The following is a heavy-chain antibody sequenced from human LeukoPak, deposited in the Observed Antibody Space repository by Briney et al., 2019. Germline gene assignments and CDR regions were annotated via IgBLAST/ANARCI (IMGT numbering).Heavy chain of an antibody. CDR1: GGSFSGYY. CDR2: INHSGST. D-gene: IGHD6-6*01. V-gene: IGHV4-34*01. J-gene: IGHJ4*02. CDR3: ASSRRGIAARRPFDY. Sequence: SETLSLTCAVYGGSFSGYYWSWIRQPPGKGLGWIGEINHSGSTNYNPSLKSRVTISVDTSKNQFSLKLSSVTAADTAVYYCASSRRGIAARRPFDYWGQGTLVTVSS.